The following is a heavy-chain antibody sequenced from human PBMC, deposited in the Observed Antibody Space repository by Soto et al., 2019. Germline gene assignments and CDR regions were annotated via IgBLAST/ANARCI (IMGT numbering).Heavy chain of an antibody. V-gene: IGHV4-39*01. CDR2: IYYSGST. CDR3: ARHDYEIQDAFDI. Sequence: PEETLSLTCTVSGGSISSSSYYWGWIRQPPGKGLEWIGSIYYSGSTYYNPSLKSRVTISVDTSKNQFSLKLSSVTAADTAVHYCARHDYEIQDAFDIWGQGTMVTVSS. D-gene: IGHD4-17*01. J-gene: IGHJ3*02. CDR1: GGSISSSSYY.